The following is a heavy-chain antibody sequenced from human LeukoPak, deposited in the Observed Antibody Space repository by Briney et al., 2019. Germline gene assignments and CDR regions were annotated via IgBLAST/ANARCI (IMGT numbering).Heavy chain of an antibody. D-gene: IGHD1-26*01. J-gene: IGHJ4*02. Sequence: PGGSLRLSCAASGFTFSSYGMHWVRQAPGKGLEWVAFIRYDGSNKYYADSVKGRFTISRDNSKNTLYLQMNSLRAEDTAVYYCAKALYSGSYILDYWGQGTLVTVSS. V-gene: IGHV3-30*02. CDR3: AKALYSGSYILDY. CDR1: GFTFSSYG. CDR2: IRYDGSNK.